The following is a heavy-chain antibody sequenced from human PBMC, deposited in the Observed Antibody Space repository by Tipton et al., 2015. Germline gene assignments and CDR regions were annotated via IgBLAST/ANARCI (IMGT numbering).Heavy chain of an antibody. D-gene: IGHD4-23*01. J-gene: IGHJ4*02. V-gene: IGHV4-34*01. CDR3: ARARGRHGGLFDS. CDR2: INHGGST. Sequence: TLSLTCAVYGGSFSDYYWSWIRQSPGKGLEWIGEINHGGSTNYNPSLKSRVTISVDTSETQFSLKMSSVTASDTAVYYCARARGRHGGLFDSWGQGILVTVSS. CDR1: GGSFSDYY.